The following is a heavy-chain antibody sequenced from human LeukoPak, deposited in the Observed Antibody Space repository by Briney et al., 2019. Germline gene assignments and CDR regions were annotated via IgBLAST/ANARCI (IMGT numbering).Heavy chain of an antibody. CDR3: ARGGLYCSSSSCTPDWFDP. J-gene: IGHJ5*02. CDR2: INNSGST. V-gene: IGHV4-34*01. CDR1: GGSFSGYY. Sequence: SDLLARTRTVPGGSFSGYYWSWIRQPPEKGLARTRKINNSGSTNYNPYLNSRVTISVDTSKNQFSLKLTSVTAADTAVYYCARGGLYCSSSSCTPDWFDPWGQGTLVTVSS. D-gene: IGHD2-2*01.